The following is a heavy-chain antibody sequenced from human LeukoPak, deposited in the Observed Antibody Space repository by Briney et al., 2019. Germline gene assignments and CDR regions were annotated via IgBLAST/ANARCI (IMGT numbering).Heavy chain of an antibody. D-gene: IGHD2-15*01. CDR1: GGTFSGYA. CDR3: ARATRGYCSGGSCPILRY. V-gene: IGHV1-69*13. Sequence: SVKVSCKASGGTFSGYAISWVRQAPGQGLEWMGGIIPIFGTANYAQKFQGRVTITADESTSTAYMELSSLRSEDTAVYYCARATRGYCSGGSCPILRYWGQGTLVTVSS. J-gene: IGHJ4*02. CDR2: IIPIFGTA.